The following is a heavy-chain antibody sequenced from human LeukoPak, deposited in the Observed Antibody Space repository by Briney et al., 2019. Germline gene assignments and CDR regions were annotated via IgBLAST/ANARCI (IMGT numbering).Heavy chain of an antibody. Sequence: PSETLSLTCTVSGGSISSSSDYWGWIRQAPGKGLEWIGSIYYHENTYYNSSLKSRVTISVDTSKNQFSLRLSSVTAADTAVYYCARGRYYYGSGSYYTDWGQGTLVTVSS. CDR3: ARGRYYYGSGSYYTD. J-gene: IGHJ4*02. V-gene: IGHV4-39*07. CDR2: IYYHENT. D-gene: IGHD3-10*01. CDR1: GGSISSSSDY.